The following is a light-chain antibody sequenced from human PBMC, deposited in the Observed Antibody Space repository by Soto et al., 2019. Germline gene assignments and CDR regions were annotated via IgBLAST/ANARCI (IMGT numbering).Light chain of an antibody. Sequence: QSVLTQPPSASGTLGQRVTISCSGSSSNIGSNTVNWYQQLPGTAPKLLIYSNNQRPSGVPARFSGSKSGTSASLAISGLQSEDEADYYCAAWDDSLNGYVFGTGTKVTVL. CDR2: SNN. V-gene: IGLV1-44*01. J-gene: IGLJ1*01. CDR1: SSNIGSNT. CDR3: AAWDDSLNGYV.